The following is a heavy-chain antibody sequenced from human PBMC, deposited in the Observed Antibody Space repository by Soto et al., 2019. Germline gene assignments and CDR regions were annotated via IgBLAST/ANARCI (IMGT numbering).Heavy chain of an antibody. J-gene: IGHJ6*02. V-gene: IGHV3-11*01. CDR1: GFNFGDYF. CDR3: VTGIVPATKWGYYSYGLDV. Sequence: GGSLRLSCAASGFNFGDYFMSWIRQAPGKGLEWVSYISSGGFTFYHADSVKGRFTTSWDKAKNSLYLQMNTLSAEDTAAYYCVTGIVPATKWGYYSYGLDVWGQGTTVTVSS. CDR2: ISSGGFTF. D-gene: IGHD2-2*01.